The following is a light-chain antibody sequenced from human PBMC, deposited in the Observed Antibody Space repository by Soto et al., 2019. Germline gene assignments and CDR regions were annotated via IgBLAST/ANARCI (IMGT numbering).Light chain of an antibody. CDR2: DVS. Sequence: QSALTQPASVSGSPGESITISCTGTSSDVGAYNFVSWYQQDPGKAPKLMIYDVSSRPSGVSNRFSGSKSGHTASLTISGLQAEDEADYYCSSYTSSSTYVFGTGTKLPS. J-gene: IGLJ1*01. CDR1: SSDVGAYNF. CDR3: SSYTSSSTYV. V-gene: IGLV2-14*01.